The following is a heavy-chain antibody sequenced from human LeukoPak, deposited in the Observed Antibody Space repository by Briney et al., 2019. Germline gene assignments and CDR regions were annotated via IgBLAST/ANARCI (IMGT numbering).Heavy chain of an antibody. D-gene: IGHD4-17*01. CDR2: ISISGDTV. V-gene: IGHV3-48*01. J-gene: IGHJ4*02. CDR1: GFAFSAYH. CDR3: AKDIYGDYGGIDY. Sequence: GGSLRLSCAASGFAFSAYHMNWVRQAPGKGLECVSSISISGDTVYYTDSVKGRFTVSRDNAKNSLYLQMSSLRAEDTAVYYCAKDIYGDYGGIDYWGQGTLVTVSS.